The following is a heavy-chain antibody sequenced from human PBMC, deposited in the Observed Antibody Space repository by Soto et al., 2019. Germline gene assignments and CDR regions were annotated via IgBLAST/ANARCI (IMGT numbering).Heavy chain of an antibody. J-gene: IGHJ6*02. Sequence: SETLSLTCSVSGYSVTSSDYYWAWISQPPGKGLEWIGCMFYSGLTYYNPSLKSRVSLSVDTPKNQFSVRLNSVTAADTAVYYCAPLSVSLSGPYGIHVWGQGTTLPVTS. CDR3: APLSVSLSGPYGIHV. D-gene: IGHD2-15*01. V-gene: IGHV4-39*01. CDR1: GYSVTSSDYY. CDR2: MFYSGLT.